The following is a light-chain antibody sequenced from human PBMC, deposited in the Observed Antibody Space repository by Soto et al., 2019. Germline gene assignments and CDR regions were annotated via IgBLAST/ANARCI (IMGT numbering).Light chain of an antibody. V-gene: IGKV1-33*01. CDR1: QDIRNY. CDR2: DAS. Sequence: DIQLTQSPSSVSASVGARVPITGQPSQDIRNYLIWYQQKPGKAPNLLIYDASTLGTGVSSRFSGSGSGTDFSFTITNLQPEDIATYFCQHYDSVPCTFGQGTRLEIK. CDR3: QHYDSVPCT. J-gene: IGKJ2*02.